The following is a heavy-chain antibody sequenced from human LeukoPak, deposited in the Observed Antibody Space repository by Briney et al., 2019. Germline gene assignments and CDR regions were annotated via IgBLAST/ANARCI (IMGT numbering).Heavy chain of an antibody. D-gene: IGHD3-9*01. CDR3: AREVYDIFAFDP. V-gene: IGHV1-69*13. CDR1: RGTFSSYA. J-gene: IGHJ5*02. CDR2: IIPIFGTA. Sequence: GASVKVSCKASRGTFSSYAISCVRPAPGQGLEWMGGIIPIFGTANYAQKFQGRVTITADESTRTAYMELSSLRSEDTAVYYCAREVYDIFAFDPWGQGTLVTVSS.